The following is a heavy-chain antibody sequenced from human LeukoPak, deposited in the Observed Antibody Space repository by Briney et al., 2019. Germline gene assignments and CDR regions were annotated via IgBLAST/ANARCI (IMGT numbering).Heavy chain of an antibody. Sequence: GASVKVSCKASGYSFTSYYMHWVRQAPGQGLEWMGIINPSGGSTSYAQKFQGRVTMTRDTSISTAYMELSRLRSDDTAVYYCASGEEIVATIPYYYYMDVWGKGTTVTISS. CDR2: INPSGGST. CDR3: ASGEEIVATIPYYYYMDV. CDR1: GYSFTSYY. V-gene: IGHV1-46*01. D-gene: IGHD5-12*01. J-gene: IGHJ6*03.